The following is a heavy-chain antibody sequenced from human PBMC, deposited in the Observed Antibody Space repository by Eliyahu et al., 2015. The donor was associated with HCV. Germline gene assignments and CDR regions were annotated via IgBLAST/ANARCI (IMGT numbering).Heavy chain of an antibody. V-gene: IGHV3-7*01. CDR2: IKRDASEK. CDR3: SNMNTAVPADS. D-gene: IGHD6-19*01. CDR1: GFTFSTYW. Sequence: EVQLVESGGGLVXPGGSLRLSCAASGFTFSTYWMSWVRQAPGKGLEWVANIKRDASEKYYVDSVKGRFTISRDNAKNTLYLQMNSLRAEDTAVYYCSNMNTAVPADSWGQGTLVTVSS. J-gene: IGHJ4*02.